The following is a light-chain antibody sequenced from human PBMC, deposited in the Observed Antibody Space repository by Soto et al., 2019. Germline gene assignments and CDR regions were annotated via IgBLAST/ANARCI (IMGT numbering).Light chain of an antibody. CDR2: GAS. Sequence: EIVVTQSPALLSVSPGERVTLSCRASQSVISSIAWYQQKLGQAPRLLIYGASTRATGIPARFSGSGSGTEFFLTISSLQSEDFAMYYCQHYNNWLGTFGEGTKVEIK. V-gene: IGKV3-15*01. J-gene: IGKJ4*01. CDR3: QHYNNWLGT. CDR1: QSVISS.